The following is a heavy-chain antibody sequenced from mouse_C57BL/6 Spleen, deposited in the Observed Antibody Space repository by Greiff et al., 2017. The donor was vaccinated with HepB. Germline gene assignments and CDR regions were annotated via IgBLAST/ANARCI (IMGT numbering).Heavy chain of an antibody. D-gene: IGHD2-14*01. CDR2: IYPGSGST. CDR3: AREGYSAWFAY. J-gene: IGHJ3*01. V-gene: IGHV1-55*01. CDR1: GYTFTSYC. Sequence: QVQLQQSGAELVKPGASVKMSCKASGYTFTSYCITWVKQRPGQGLEWIGDIYPGSGSTNYNEKFKSKATLTVDTSSSTAYMQLSSLTSEDSAVYYCAREGYSAWFAYWGQGTLVTVSA.